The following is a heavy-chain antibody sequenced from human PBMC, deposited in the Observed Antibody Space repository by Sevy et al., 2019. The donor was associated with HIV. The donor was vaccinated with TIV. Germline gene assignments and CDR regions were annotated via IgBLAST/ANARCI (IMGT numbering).Heavy chain of an antibody. V-gene: IGHV3-30*18. CDR2: IGYDGSDK. Sequence: GGSLRLSCIASGFTFRNYGIHWVRQAPGKGLDWVAVIGYDGSDKYYADSVKGRFTISRDNSKNTLFLQKNSLRVEDTAVYYCAKERGGSYIPYFYGMDVWGQGTAVTVSS. CDR1: GFTFRNYG. CDR3: AKERGGSYIPYFYGMDV. J-gene: IGHJ6*02. D-gene: IGHD1-26*01.